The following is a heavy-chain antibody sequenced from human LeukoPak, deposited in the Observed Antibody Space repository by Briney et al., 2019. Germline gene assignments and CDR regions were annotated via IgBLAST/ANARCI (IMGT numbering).Heavy chain of an antibody. CDR3: ATHSNWGAYYFDY. CDR1: GYTFTSYD. V-gene: IGHV1-8*03. J-gene: IGHJ4*02. CDR2: MNPNSGNT. Sequence: ASVKVSCKASGYTFTSYDINWVRQATGQGLEWMGWMNPNSGNTGYAQKFQGRVSITRDTSISTAYMELSSLRSEDTAVYYCATHSNWGAYYFDYWGQGTLVTVSS. D-gene: IGHD7-27*01.